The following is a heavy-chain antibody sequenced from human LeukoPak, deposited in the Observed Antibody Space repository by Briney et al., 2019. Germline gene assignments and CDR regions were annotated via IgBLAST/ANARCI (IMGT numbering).Heavy chain of an antibody. Sequence: SETLSLTCTVSGGSISSSYYWGWIRQPPGKGLEWIGSIYYSGSTYYNPSLKSRVTISVDTSKNQFSLKLSSVTAADTAVYYCARSGLQGFDYWGQGTLVTVSS. CDR2: IYYSGST. CDR3: ARSGLQGFDY. CDR1: GGSISSSYY. V-gene: IGHV4-39*07. D-gene: IGHD5-24*01. J-gene: IGHJ4*02.